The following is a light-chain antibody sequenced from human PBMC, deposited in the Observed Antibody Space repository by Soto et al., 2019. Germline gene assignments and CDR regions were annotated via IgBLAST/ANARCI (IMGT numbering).Light chain of an antibody. Sequence: EIVLTQSPGTLSLSPGESAALSCRASQSISNNCLAWYQRKPGQAPRLLIYGASYRATDIPYRFSGSGSGTAFTLTITRLEPDDFAVYYCQQYGGSPPTFGQGTTVEVK. CDR3: QQYGGSPPT. V-gene: IGKV3-20*01. J-gene: IGKJ1*01. CDR2: GAS. CDR1: QSISNNC.